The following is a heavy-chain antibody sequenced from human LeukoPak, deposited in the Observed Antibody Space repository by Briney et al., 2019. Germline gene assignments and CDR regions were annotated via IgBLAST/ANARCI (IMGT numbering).Heavy chain of an antibody. V-gene: IGHV4-38-2*02. CDR3: ARARAWEPYFDY. D-gene: IGHD1-26*01. CDR2: IYHSGST. J-gene: IGHJ4*02. CDR1: GYSISSGYY. Sequence: PSETLSLTCTVSGYSISSGYYWGWIRQPPGKGLEWIGSIYHSGSTYYDPSLKSRVTISVDTSKNQFSLKLSSVTAADTAVYYWARARAWEPYFDYWGQGTLVTVSS.